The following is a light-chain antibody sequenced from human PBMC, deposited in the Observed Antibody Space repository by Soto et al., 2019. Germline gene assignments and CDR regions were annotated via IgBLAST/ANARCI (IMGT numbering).Light chain of an antibody. CDR1: TSDIGAYNY. CDR3: GTWDNSLSAV. J-gene: IGLJ2*01. CDR2: DNG. V-gene: IGLV1-51*01. Sequence: QSALTQPPSASGSPGQSVTISCTGTTSDIGAYNYVSWYQQRPGKAPKLIIYDNGKRPSGIPDRFSGSQSGTSATLGITGLQTGDEADYYCGTWDNSLSAVFGGGTKLTVL.